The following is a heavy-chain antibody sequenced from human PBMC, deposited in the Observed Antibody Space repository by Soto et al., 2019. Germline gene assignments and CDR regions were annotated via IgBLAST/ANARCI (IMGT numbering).Heavy chain of an antibody. CDR1: GYSFTSYW. J-gene: IGHJ3*02. D-gene: IGHD6-6*01. CDR3: ARHPLGRWRQSEDVFDI. Sequence: PGESLKISCKGSGYSFTSYWITWVRQMPGKGLEWMGRIDPSDSYTNYSPSFQGHVTISADKSISTAYLQWSSLKASDTAMYYCARHPLGRWRQSEDVFDIWGQGTMV. V-gene: IGHV5-10-1*01. CDR2: IDPSDSYT.